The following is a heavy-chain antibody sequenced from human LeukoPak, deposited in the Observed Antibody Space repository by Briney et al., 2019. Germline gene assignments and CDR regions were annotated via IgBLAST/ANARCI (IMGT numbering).Heavy chain of an antibody. CDR3: ARDLSGTDAFDI. CDR2: IIPIFGTA. V-gene: IGHV1-69*13. CDR1: GYAFTGYY. D-gene: IGHD1-26*01. J-gene: IGHJ3*02. Sequence: SVKVSCKASGYAFTGYYMHWVRQAPGQGLEWMGGIIPIFGTANYAQTFQGRVTITADESTSTAYMELSSLRYDDTAVYYCARDLSGTDAFDIWGQGTMVTVSS.